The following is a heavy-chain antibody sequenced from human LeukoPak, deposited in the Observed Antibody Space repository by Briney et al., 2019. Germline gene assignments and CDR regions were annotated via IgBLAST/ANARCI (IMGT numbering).Heavy chain of an antibody. CDR3: ARGFRPYYYSYMDV. D-gene: IGHD2-21*01. J-gene: IGHJ6*03. V-gene: IGHV3-48*01. Sequence: QAGGSLRLSCAASGFTFSSYNMNWVRQAPGKGLEWVSYISSSSSAVYYADSVKGRFTISRDNAKNSLYLQMNSLRAEDTAVYYCARGFRPYYYSYMDVWGKGTTVTVSS. CDR2: ISSSSSAV. CDR1: GFTFSSYN.